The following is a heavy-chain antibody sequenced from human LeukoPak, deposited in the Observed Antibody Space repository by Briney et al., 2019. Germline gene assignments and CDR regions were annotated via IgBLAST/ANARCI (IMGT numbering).Heavy chain of an antibody. CDR1: GFTFSSYG. Sequence: GGSLRLSCAASGFTFSSYGMHWVRQAPGKGLEWVAFIRYDGSNKYYADSVKGRFTISRDNSKSTLYLQMNSLRAEDTAVYYCAKDEAPAFDYWGQGTLVTVSS. CDR3: AKDEAPAFDY. V-gene: IGHV3-30*02. J-gene: IGHJ4*02. CDR2: IRYDGSNK.